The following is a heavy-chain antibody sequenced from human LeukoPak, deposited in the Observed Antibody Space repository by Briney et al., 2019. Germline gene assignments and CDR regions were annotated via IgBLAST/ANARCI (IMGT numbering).Heavy chain of an antibody. CDR2: INHSGST. Sequence: SETLSLTCAVSGGSISNYYWSWIRQPPGKGLEWIGEINHSGSTNYNPSLKSRVTISVDTSKNQFSLKLSSVTAADTAVYYCARGGRGYSYGPPLDYWGQGTLVTVSS. J-gene: IGHJ4*02. D-gene: IGHD5-18*01. CDR3: ARGGRGYSYGPPLDY. V-gene: IGHV4-34*01. CDR1: GGSISNYY.